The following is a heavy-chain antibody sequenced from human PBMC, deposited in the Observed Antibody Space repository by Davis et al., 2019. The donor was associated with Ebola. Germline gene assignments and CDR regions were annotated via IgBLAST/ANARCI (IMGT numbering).Heavy chain of an antibody. CDR3: ARDYGDYFGAPYGMDV. CDR2: FYSGGST. Sequence: GESLKTPCAASGFTVSTNYMSWVRQAPGQGLEWVSVFYSGGSTYNADSVKGRFTISRDNSKNTLYLQMNSLGAEDTAVYYCARDYGDYFGAPYGMDVWGQGTTVTVSS. CDR1: GFTVSTNY. V-gene: IGHV3-53*01. D-gene: IGHD4-17*01. J-gene: IGHJ6*02.